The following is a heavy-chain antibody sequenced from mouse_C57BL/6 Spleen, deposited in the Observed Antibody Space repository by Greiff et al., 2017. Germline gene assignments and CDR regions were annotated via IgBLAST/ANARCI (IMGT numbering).Heavy chain of an antibody. D-gene: IGHD1-1*01. CDR2: IDPENGDT. V-gene: IGHV14-4*01. J-gene: IGHJ2*01. CDR3: NKAHYGSSYDGNYFDY. Sequence: EVQLVESGAELVRPGASVKLSCTASGFNIKDDYMHWVKQRPEQGLEWIGWIDPENGDTEYAEKFQGKATITADTSSNTAYLQLSSLTSEDTAVYYCNKAHYGSSYDGNYFDYWGQGTTLTVSS. CDR1: GFNIKDDY.